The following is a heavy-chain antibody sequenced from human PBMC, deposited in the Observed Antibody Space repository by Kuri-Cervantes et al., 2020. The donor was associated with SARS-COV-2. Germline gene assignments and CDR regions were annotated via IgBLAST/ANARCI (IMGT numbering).Heavy chain of an antibody. V-gene: IGHV1-18*04. CDR1: GYTFPSYG. Sequence: SVKVSCKASGYTFPSYGISWVRQAPGQGLEWMGWISAYKGNTYYAQKLQGRVTMTTDTSTSTAYMELRSLRSEDTAVYYCARDLRFYYYYGMDVWGQGTTVTVSS. CDR3: ARDLRFYYYYGMDV. CDR2: ISAYKGNT. D-gene: IGHD4-17*01. J-gene: IGHJ6*02.